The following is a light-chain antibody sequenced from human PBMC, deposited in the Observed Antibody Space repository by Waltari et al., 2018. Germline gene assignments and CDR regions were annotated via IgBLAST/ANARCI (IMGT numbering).Light chain of an antibody. V-gene: IGKV4-1*01. CDR2: WAS. CDR1: QSLLYSSDSNNY. CDR3: QQYYSSPLT. J-gene: IGKJ4*01. Sequence: DIVMTQSQDSLAVSLGERATFNCTASQSLLYSSDSNNYLAWSHKKHGQPPKVLMYWASNRESGVPDRFSGSGSGTDFALTISSLQAEDVAVYYCQQYYSSPLTFGGGTK.